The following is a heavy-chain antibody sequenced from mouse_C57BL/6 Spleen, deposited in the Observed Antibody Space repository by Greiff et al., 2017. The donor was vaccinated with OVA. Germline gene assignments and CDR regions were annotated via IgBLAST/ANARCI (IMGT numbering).Heavy chain of an antibody. V-gene: IGHV1-52*01. CDR2: IDPSDSET. CDR3: ARWGSPYYGSSYWYFDV. CDR1: GYTFTSYW. J-gene: IGHJ1*03. Sequence: QVQLQQPGAELVRPGSSVKLSCKASGYTFTSYWMHWVKQRPIQGLEWIGNIDPSDSETHYNQKFKDKATLTVDKSSSTAYMQLSSLTSEDSAVYYWARWGSPYYGSSYWYFDVWGTGTTVTVSS. D-gene: IGHD1-1*01.